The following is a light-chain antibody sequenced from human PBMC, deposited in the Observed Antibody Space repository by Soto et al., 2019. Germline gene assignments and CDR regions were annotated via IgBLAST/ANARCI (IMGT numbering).Light chain of an antibody. CDR2: ETY. CDR1: QSVRNNY. J-gene: IGKJ1*01. CDR3: QQYGGSSRT. Sequence: EIVLTQSPGTLSLSPGERVTLSCRASQSVRNNYLAWYQQKPGQAPRLLIYETYRRATGIPDRFSGSGSGIDFTLTISRLEPEDFAVYLCQQYGGSSRTFGLGTKV. V-gene: IGKV3-20*01.